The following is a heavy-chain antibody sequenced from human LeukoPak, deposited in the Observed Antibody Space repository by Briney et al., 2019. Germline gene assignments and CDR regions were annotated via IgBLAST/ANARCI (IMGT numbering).Heavy chain of an antibody. Sequence: QSGRSLTRSCAASGFTFSSYAMQWLREAPGKGLEGVAVISYDGSNKYYADSVKGRFTISRDNSKNTLYLQMNSLRAEDTAVHYCAISNDRGAFDIWGQGTMVTVSS. J-gene: IGHJ3*02. CDR2: ISYDGSNK. D-gene: IGHD1-1*01. CDR3: AISNDRGAFDI. CDR1: GFTFSSYA. V-gene: IGHV3-30*01.